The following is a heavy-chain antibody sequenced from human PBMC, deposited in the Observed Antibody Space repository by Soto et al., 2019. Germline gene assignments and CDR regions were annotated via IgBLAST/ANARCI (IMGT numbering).Heavy chain of an antibody. CDR1: GGSFSGYY. CDR2: VNHSGTT. J-gene: IGHJ5*02. CDR3: ARSSGGFDP. D-gene: IGHD6-6*01. V-gene: IGHV4-34*01. Sequence: SETLSLTCAVYGGSFSGYYWSWIRQPPGKGLEWIGEVNHSGTTNYNPSIKSRVTMSADTSKSQFSVKLSSVTAADTAVYYCARSSGGFDPWGQGTLVTVSS.